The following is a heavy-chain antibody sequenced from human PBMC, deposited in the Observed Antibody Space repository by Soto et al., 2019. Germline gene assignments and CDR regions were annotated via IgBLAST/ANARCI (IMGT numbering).Heavy chain of an antibody. Sequence: QVQLVQSGAEVKKPGASVKVSCKASGYTFTSYYMHWVRQAPGEGLEWMGIINPSGGSTSYAQKFQGRVTMTRDTSTSTVYMELSSLRSEDTAVYYCARERGYSGSYVGIDYWGQGTLVTVSS. CDR1: GYTFTSYY. V-gene: IGHV1-46*01. J-gene: IGHJ4*02. D-gene: IGHD1-26*01. CDR2: INPSGGST. CDR3: ARERGYSGSYVGIDY.